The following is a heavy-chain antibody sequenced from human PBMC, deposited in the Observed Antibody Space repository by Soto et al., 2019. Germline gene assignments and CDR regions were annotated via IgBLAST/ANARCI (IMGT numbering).Heavy chain of an antibody. J-gene: IGHJ4*02. D-gene: IGHD3-22*01. CDR1: GDSIRNRNYY. CDR2: RYADWST. V-gene: IGHV4-39*01. CDR3: ARGLSDGISGYYLAV. Sequence: LQLQESGPGLVKPSETLSLTCAVFGDSIRNRNYYWGWIRQPPGKGLELIVSRYADWSTFYNPSLNGRVSASIDTSNKQFSLTMPSMTAADKAGYYCARGLSDGISGYYLAVWCEGNVVTGSS.